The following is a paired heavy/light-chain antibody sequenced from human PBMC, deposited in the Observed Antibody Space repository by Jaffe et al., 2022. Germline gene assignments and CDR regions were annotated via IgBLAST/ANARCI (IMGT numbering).Light chain of an antibody. V-gene: IGKV3-20*01. J-gene: IGKJ1*01. CDR2: GAS. CDR3: QQYGSSPET. CDR1: QSVSSSY. Sequence: EIVLTQSPGTLSLSPGERATLSCRASQSVSSSYLAWYQQKPGQAPRLLIYGASSRATGIPDRFSGSGSGTDFTLTISRLEPEDFAVYYCQQYGSSPETFGQGTKVEIK.
Heavy chain of an antibody. D-gene: IGHD4-4*01. CDR1: GFTFSDYY. Sequence: QVQLVESGGGLVKPGGSLRLSCAASGFTFSDYYMSWIRQAPGKGLEWVSYISSSGSTIYYADSVKGRFTISRDNAKNSLYLQMNSLRAEDTAVYYCATRPMTTVTYYYYYYMDVWGKGTTVTVSS. J-gene: IGHJ6*03. CDR3: ATRPMTTVTYYYYYYMDV. CDR2: ISSSGSTI. V-gene: IGHV3-11*01.